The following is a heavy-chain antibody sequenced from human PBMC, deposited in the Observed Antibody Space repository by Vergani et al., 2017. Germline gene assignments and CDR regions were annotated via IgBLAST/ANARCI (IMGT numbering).Heavy chain of an antibody. CDR2: IYHTGSA. CDR1: GYSITSGYY. Sequence: QVQLLESGPGLLKPSETLSLTCSVSGYSITSGYYWGWIRQPPGRGLEWIGSIYHTGSAYYNPSLKSRVTVSVDTSMNQVSLKLNSVTAADTAVYFCARRAERWETLLRDDFDVWGQGTFVTVSP. CDR3: ARRAERWETLLRDDFDV. V-gene: IGHV4-38-2*01. D-gene: IGHD1-26*01. J-gene: IGHJ3*01.